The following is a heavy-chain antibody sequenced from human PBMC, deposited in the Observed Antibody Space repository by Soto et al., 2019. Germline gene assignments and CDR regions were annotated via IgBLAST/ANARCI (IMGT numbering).Heavy chain of an antibody. CDR2: LSGSGDST. CDR3: AKDSPILTV. CDR1: GLTFSIYG. V-gene: IGHV3-23*01. D-gene: IGHD2-8*02. Sequence: EVQLLESGGGLVQPGGSLRLSCAASGLTFSIYGMSWVRQAPGKGLEWVSALSGSGDSTYYAASVKGRFTISRDNSKNTLYLQMNSLRAEDAAVYYCAKDSPILTVWGQGTTVTVSS. J-gene: IGHJ6*02.